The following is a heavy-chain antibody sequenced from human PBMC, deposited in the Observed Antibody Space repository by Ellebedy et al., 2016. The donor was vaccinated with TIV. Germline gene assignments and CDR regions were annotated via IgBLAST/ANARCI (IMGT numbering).Heavy chain of an antibody. CDR2: ISYDGSNK. Sequence: GGSLRLXCAASGFTFSSYAMHWVRQAPGKGLEWVAVISYDGSNKYYADSVKGRFTISRDNSKNTLYLQMNSLRAEDTAVYYCARDLGGVVTQLVLDYWGQGTLVTVSS. V-gene: IGHV3-30*04. J-gene: IGHJ4*02. CDR1: GFTFSSYA. CDR3: ARDLGGVVTQLVLDY. D-gene: IGHD6-13*01.